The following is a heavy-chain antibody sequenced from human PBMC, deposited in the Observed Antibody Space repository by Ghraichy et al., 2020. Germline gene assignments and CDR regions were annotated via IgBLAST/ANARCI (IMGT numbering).Heavy chain of an antibody. CDR3: ARVEDFWSGYYGY. CDR2: ISSSSSYI. J-gene: IGHJ4*02. V-gene: IGHV3-21*01. CDR1: GFTFSSYS. Sequence: GGSLRLSCAASGFTFSSYSMNWVRQTPGKGLEWVSSISSSSSYIYYADSVKGRFTISRDNAKNSLYLQMNSLRAEDTAVYYCARVEDFWSGYYGYWGQGTLVTVSS. D-gene: IGHD3-3*01.